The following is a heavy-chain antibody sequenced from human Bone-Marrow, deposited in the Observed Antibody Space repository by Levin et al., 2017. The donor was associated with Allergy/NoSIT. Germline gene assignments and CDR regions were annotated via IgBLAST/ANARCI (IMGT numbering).Heavy chain of an antibody. CDR1: GFIFSDYG. Sequence: GGSLRLSCTASGFIFSDYGMHWVRQAPGGGLEWVAVIADDGVTKYYAHSVKGRFTISRDNSKNTLDLHMDSLRPEDTAVYYCAREQWRRESYYFDLWGQGTVVTVSS. D-gene: IGHD2-8*01. CDR2: IADDGVTK. CDR3: AREQWRRESYYFDL. J-gene: IGHJ4*02. V-gene: IGHV3-30*03.